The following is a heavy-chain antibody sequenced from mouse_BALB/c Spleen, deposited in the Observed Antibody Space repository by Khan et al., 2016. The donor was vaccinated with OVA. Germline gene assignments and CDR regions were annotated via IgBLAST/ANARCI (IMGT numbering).Heavy chain of an antibody. J-gene: IGHJ4*01. D-gene: IGHD2-2*01. CDR2: ISYSGST. CDR3: ARVGYDGYAMDY. CDR1: GYSITSDYA. V-gene: IGHV3-2*02. Sequence: EVQLVESGPGLVKPSQSLSLTCTVTGYSITSDYAWNWIRQFPGNKLEWMGYISYSGSTSYNPSLKSRISITRDTSKNQFFLQLNSVTTEDTATYYCARVGYDGYAMDYWGQGTSVTFSS.